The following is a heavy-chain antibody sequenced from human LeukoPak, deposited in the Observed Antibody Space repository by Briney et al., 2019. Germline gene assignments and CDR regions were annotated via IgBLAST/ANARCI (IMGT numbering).Heavy chain of an antibody. CDR2: IWYDGSNK. D-gene: IGHD7-27*01. CDR3: ARDANWGFAAFDI. V-gene: IGHV3-33*01. Sequence: GGSVRLSCAASGFTFSSYGMHWVRQAPGKGLEWVAVIWYDGSNKYYADSVKGRFTISRDNSKNTLYLQMNSLAEDTAVYYCARDANWGFAAFDIWGQDTIVTVSS. CDR1: GFTFSSYG. J-gene: IGHJ3*02.